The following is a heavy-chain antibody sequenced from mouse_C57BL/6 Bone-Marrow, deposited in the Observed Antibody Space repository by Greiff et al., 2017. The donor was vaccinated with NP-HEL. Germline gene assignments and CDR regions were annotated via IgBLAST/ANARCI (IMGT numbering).Heavy chain of an antibody. CDR2: IDPSDSYT. D-gene: IGHD2-3*01. CDR1: GYTFTSYW. Sequence: QVQLKQSGAELVMPGASVKLSCKASGYTFTSYWMHWVKQRPGQGLEWIGEIDPSDSYTNYNQKFKGKSTLTVDKSSSTAYMQLSSLTSEDSAVYYCVYEGYYRYFDVWGTGTTVTVSS. J-gene: IGHJ1*03. CDR3: VYEGYYRYFDV. V-gene: IGHV1-69*01.